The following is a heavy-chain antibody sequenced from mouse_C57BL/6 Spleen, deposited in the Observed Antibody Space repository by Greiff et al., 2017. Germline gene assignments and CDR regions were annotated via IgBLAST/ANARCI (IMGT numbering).Heavy chain of an antibody. CDR2: IDPETGGT. CDR3: YYGSSLAWFAY. V-gene: IGHV1-15*01. D-gene: IGHD1-1*01. J-gene: IGHJ3*01. CDR1: GYTFSDYE. Sequence: VKLMESGAELVRPGASVTLSCKASGYTFSDYEMHWVKQTPVHGLEWIGAIDPETGGTAYNQKFKGKAILTADKSSSTAYMELRSLTSEDSAVYYCYYGSSLAWFAYWGQGTLVTVSA.